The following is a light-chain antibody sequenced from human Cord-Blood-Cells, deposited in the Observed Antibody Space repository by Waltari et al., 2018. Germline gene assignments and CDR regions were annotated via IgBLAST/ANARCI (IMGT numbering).Light chain of an antibody. CDR1: SIDVGGYNY. V-gene: IGLV2-14*01. Sequence: QSALTQPASVSGSPGQSSTIPCTGTSIDVGGYNYVSWYQQHPGKATKLMIYDVSNRPSGVSNRFSGSKSGNTASLTISGLQAEDEADYYCSSYTSSSTLVFGTGTKVTVL. CDR3: SSYTSSSTLV. J-gene: IGLJ1*01. CDR2: DVS.